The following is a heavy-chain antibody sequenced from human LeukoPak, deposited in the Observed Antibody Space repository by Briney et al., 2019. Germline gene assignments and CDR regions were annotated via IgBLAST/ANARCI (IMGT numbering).Heavy chain of an antibody. Sequence: GGSLRLFCAASGFTVSSNYMSWVRQAPGKGLEWVSVIYSGGSTYYADSVKGRFTISRDNSKNTLYLQMNSLGAEDTAVYYCAREQRDYYDSGGAFDIWGQGTMVTVSS. CDR1: GFTVSSNY. CDR3: AREQRDYYDSGGAFDI. V-gene: IGHV3-53*01. CDR2: IYSGGST. J-gene: IGHJ3*02. D-gene: IGHD3-22*01.